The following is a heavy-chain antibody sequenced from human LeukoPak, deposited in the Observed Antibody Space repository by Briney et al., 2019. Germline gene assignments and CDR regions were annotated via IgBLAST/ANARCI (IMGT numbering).Heavy chain of an antibody. D-gene: IGHD6-13*01. Sequence: TSETLSLTCTVSGVSISSYYWSWIRQPPGKGLEWIGYIYYSGSTNYNPSLRSRVTISVDTSKNQFSLKQSSVTAADTAVYYCARDVAAAGSDYWGQGTLVTVSS. CDR2: IYYSGST. CDR3: ARDVAAAGSDY. J-gene: IGHJ4*02. CDR1: GVSISSYY. V-gene: IGHV4-59*01.